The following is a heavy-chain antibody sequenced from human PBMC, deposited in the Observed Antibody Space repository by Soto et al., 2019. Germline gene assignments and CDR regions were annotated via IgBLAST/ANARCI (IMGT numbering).Heavy chain of an antibody. J-gene: IGHJ5*02. CDR3: ARWTVDTIVTSGWWHYLDP. D-gene: IGHD6-19*01. Sequence: EVQLLDSGGGLVQPGGSLRLSCAASGFTFSSSAMSWVRQAPGKGLEWVSAVSGSGGTTYYADSVRGRFTISGDNSNNTLYLQMNSLRAEDTAIYFCARWTVDTIVTSGWWHYLDPWGQGTLVTFSS. CDR2: VSGSGGTT. CDR1: GFTFSSSA. V-gene: IGHV3-23*01.